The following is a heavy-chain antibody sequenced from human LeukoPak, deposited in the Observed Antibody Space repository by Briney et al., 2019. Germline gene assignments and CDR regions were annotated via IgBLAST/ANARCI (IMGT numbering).Heavy chain of an antibody. J-gene: IGHJ4*02. CDR3: ARDRPLWFGELSYEYYFDY. CDR2: ISAYNGNT. D-gene: IGHD3-10*01. CDR1: GYTFTSYG. V-gene: IGHV1-18*01. Sequence: ASVKVSCKASGYTFTSYGISWVRQAPGQGVEWMGWISAYNGNTNYAQKLQGRVTMTTDTSTSTAYMELRSLRSDDTAVYYCARDRPLWFGELSYEYYFDYWGQGTLVTVSS.